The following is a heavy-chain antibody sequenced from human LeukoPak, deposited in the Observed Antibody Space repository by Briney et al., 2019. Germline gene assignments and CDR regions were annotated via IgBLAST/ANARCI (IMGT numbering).Heavy chain of an antibody. V-gene: IGHV3-23*01. D-gene: IGHD1-26*01. CDR3: AKGELLRYYYGMDV. CDR1: GFTFSSYA. Sequence: GGSLRLSCAASGFTFSSYAMSWVRQAPGKGLEWASAISGSGGSTYYADSVKGRFTISRDNSKNTLYLQMNSLRAEDTAVYYCAKGELLRYYYGMDVWGQGTTVTVSS. CDR2: ISGSGGST. J-gene: IGHJ6*02.